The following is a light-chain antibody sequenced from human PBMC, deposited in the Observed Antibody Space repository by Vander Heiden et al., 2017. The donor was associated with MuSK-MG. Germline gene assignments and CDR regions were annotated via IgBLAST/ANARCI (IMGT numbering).Light chain of an antibody. CDR1: KSVNST. CDR3: QQYHYCPHSA. V-gene: IGKV3-15*01. CDR2: GAA. Sequence: EIMVTHSPATLSVSRGGRATLSCATSKSVNSTLAWYQKKPGTATRLLLSGAATRAPGSPDRFRGSGSGTQCTLTITGRQSEDVAFYYCQQYHYCPHSAFGQGTQVDVK. J-gene: IGKJ2*01.